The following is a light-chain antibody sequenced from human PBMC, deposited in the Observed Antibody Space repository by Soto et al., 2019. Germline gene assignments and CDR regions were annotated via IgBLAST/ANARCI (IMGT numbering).Light chain of an antibody. Sequence: EIMMTQSPTTLSVSPGPTPTLPCRASQSVSSSLAWYQQKPGQAPRILVYGASSRATGIPERFSGSVYETDVNLSISRLETEDFAVYYCQHYGNSPLTFGQGTKVDIK. CDR3: QHYGNSPLT. J-gene: IGKJ1*01. V-gene: IGKV3-20*01. CDR2: GAS. CDR1: QSVSSS.